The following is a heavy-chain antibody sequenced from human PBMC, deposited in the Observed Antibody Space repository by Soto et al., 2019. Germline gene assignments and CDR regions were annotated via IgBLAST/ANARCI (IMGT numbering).Heavy chain of an antibody. CDR1: GFTFSSYW. CDR2: IKQDGSEK. V-gene: IGHV3-7*01. Sequence: PGGSLRLSCAASGFTFSSYWMSSVRQAPGKGLEWVGNIKQDGSEKYYVDYVKGRFSISRDNRKNSLYLEMSSLRVEDTAVYYCASLHFTGDLDVWGQGTTVTVSS. D-gene: IGHD7-27*01. J-gene: IGHJ6*02. CDR3: ASLHFTGDLDV.